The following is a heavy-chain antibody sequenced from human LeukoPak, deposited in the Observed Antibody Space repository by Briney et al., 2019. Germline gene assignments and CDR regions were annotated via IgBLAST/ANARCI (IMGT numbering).Heavy chain of an antibody. D-gene: IGHD3-3*01. CDR1: GFTVSGNY. CDR2: IYSGDST. V-gene: IGHV3-66*01. CDR3: ARVFWEKDGFIGAFDI. Sequence: SGGSLTLSCAASGFTVSGNYMSWVRQAPGKGLEGVSIIYSGDSTYYADSVKGRFTISRDNSKNTLYLQMNSLRAEDTAVYYCARVFWEKDGFIGAFDIWGQGTMVTVSS. J-gene: IGHJ3*02.